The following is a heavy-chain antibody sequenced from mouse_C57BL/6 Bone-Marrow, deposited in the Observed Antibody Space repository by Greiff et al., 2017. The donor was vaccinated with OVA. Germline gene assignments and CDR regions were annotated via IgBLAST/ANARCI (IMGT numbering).Heavy chain of an antibody. Sequence: EVKVVESGAELVRPGSSVKMSCKTSGYTFTSYGINWVKQRPGQGLEWIGYIYIGNGYTEYNEKFKGKATLTSDTSSSTAYMQLSSLTSEDSAIYVCARRDYDYQYYYAMDYWGQGTSVTVSS. J-gene: IGHJ4*01. V-gene: IGHV1-58*01. CDR3: ARRDYDYQYYYAMDY. D-gene: IGHD2-4*01. CDR1: GYTFTSYG. CDR2: IYIGNGYT.